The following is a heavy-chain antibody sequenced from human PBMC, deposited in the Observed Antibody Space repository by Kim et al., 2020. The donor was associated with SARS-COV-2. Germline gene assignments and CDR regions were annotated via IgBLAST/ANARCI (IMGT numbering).Heavy chain of an antibody. CDR2: IYWDDDK. V-gene: IGHV2-5*02. D-gene: IGHD3-9*01. Sequence: SGPTLVNPTQTLTLTCTFSGFSLSTSGVGVGWIRQPPGKALEWLALIYWDDDKRYSPSLKSRLTITKDTSKNQVVLTMTNMDPVDTATYYCAHRPLLRYFDWLFGWFDPWGQGTLVTVSS. CDR1: GFSLSTSGVG. J-gene: IGHJ5*02. CDR3: AHRPLLRYFDWLFGWFDP.